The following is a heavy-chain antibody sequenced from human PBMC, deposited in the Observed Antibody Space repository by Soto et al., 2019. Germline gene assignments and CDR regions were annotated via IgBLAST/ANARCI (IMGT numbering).Heavy chain of an antibody. V-gene: IGHV4-61*08. CDR2: IQYSGDT. Sequence: SEKLSLTCLVSRRYVGSGAYYWSWIRQPPGNALEWIGYIQYSGDTNYNSSLKSRVTISVDMSRNRFSLKLTSVTAADTAFYYCARHDYSDRAFDLWGQGTMVTGSS. J-gene: IGHJ3*01. D-gene: IGHD3-22*01. CDR1: RRYVGSGAYY. CDR3: ARHDYSDRAFDL.